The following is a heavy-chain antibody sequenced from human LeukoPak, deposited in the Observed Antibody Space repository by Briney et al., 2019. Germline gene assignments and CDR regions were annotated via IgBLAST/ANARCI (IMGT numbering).Heavy chain of an antibody. D-gene: IGHD5-24*01. V-gene: IGHV3-9*01. CDR1: GFTFDDYV. CDR3: AKDKYGDNDYYFYGLDV. J-gene: IGHJ6*02. CDR2: ISWNSRSI. Sequence: GGSLRLSCAASGFTFDDYVMHWVRQAPGKGLEWASNISWNSRSIGYADSVKGRFTISRDNAKNSLYLQMNSLRAEDTALYYCAKDKYGDNDYYFYGLDVWGQGTTVTVSS.